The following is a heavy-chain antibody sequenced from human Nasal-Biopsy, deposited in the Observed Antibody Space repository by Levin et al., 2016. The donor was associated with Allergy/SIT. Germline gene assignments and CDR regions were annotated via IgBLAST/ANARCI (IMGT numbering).Heavy chain of an antibody. CDR2: IKQDGSQK. J-gene: IGHJ3*02. V-gene: IGHV3-7*03. CDR1: GFTLTTYW. Sequence: GGSLRLSCAVSGFTLTTYWMSWVRQAPGKGLEWVANIKQDGSQKHFVDSVKGRFTISRDNAKNSLYLQMNSLRADDTAVYYCARERASGAFDMWGQGTMVTVSS. CDR3: ARERASGAFDM. D-gene: IGHD6-25*01.